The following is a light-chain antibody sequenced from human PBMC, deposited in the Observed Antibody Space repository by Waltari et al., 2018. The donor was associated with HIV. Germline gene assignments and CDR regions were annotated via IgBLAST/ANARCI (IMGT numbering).Light chain of an antibody. Sequence: QSALTQPPSASGSPGQSVAISCTGTGSDVGGSNYVSWYQQHPGKAPKLMIYEVTQRPSGVPDRFFGSKSGNTAFLTVSGLQAEDEADYYCSSYADNKVLFGGGTKMTVL. CDR3: SSYADNKVL. CDR1: GSDVGGSNY. J-gene: IGLJ3*02. CDR2: EVT. V-gene: IGLV2-8*01.